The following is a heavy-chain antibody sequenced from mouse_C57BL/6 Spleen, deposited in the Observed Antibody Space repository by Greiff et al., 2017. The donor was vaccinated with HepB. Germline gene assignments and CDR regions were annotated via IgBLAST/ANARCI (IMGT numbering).Heavy chain of an antibody. CDR2: IYPGDGDT. CDR1: GYAFSSYW. V-gene: IGHV1-80*01. J-gene: IGHJ3*01. CDR3: ARYDYGTSQGFAY. Sequence: QVQLQQSGAELVKPGASVKISCKASGYAFSSYWMNWVKQRPGKGLEWIGQIYPGDGDTNYDGKFKGKATLTADKSSSTAYMQRSSLTSEDSAVYFCARYDYGTSQGFAYWGQGTLVTVSA. D-gene: IGHD1-1*01.